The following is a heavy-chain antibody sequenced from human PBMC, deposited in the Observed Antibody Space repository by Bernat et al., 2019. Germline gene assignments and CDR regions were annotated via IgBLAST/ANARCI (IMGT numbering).Heavy chain of an antibody. D-gene: IGHD6-6*01. V-gene: IGHV3-15*01. CDR1: GFTSTNAW. J-gene: IGHJ4*02. CDR2: IKSKTDGGTT. Sequence: VESGGGLVKPGGSLRLSCAASGFTSTNAWMSWVRQAPGKGLEWVGRIKSKTDGGTTDYAAPVKGRFTISRDDSKDTLYLQMNSLKTEDTAVYYCTTGYSSSPGRKNYFDYWGQGTLVTVSS. CDR3: TTGYSSSPGRKNYFDY.